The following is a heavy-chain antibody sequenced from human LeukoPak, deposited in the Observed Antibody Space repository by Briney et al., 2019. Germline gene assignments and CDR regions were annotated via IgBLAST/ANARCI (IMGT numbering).Heavy chain of an antibody. CDR2: ISYDENNK. CDR1: GFTFSNYV. Sequence: QPGRSPRLSCAASGFTFSNYVMHWVRQAPGKGLEWVAVISYDENNKWYADSVKGRFTISRDNSKNTLYLLMNSLKTEDTAVYYCALYAYNSSGLTPFDHWGQGTLVTVSS. CDR3: ALYAYNSSGLTPFDH. J-gene: IGHJ4*02. V-gene: IGHV3-30-3*01. D-gene: IGHD3-22*01.